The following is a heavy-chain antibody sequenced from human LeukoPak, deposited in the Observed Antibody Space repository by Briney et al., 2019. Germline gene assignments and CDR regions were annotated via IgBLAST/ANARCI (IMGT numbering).Heavy chain of an antibody. J-gene: IGHJ6*03. D-gene: IGHD1-26*01. CDR1: GFIFSTYN. CDR3: ARDPYSGGYGAYYYYYMDV. CDR2: ITSSSSHT. Sequence: PGGSLRLSCSASGFIFSTYNMNWVRQAPGKALEWVSSITSSSSHTYYADSVKGRYIISRDNAKNSLYLQMDSLRAEDTAVYYCARDPYSGGYGAYYYYYMDVWGKGTTVTISS. V-gene: IGHV3-21*01.